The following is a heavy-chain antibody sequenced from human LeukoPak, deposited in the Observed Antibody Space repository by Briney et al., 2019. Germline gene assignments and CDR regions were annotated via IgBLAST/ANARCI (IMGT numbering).Heavy chain of an antibody. J-gene: IGHJ3*01. CDR1: GGTFNSYA. CDR3: ARGGIVVGPPDISNHEALDV. D-gene: IGHD2-2*01. V-gene: IGHV1-69*13. CDR2: IIPVFGTA. Sequence: GASVKVSCKASGGTFNSYAISWVRQAPGQGLEWMGGIIPVFGTAIYAQKFQGRGTITADESTSTAYMELSTLRSDDTAVYYCARGGIVVGPPDISNHEALDVWGQGTMVTVSS.